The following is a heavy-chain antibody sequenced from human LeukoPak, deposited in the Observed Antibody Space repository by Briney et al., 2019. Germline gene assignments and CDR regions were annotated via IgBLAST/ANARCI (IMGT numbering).Heavy chain of an antibody. CDR1: GFTFSSYW. D-gene: IGHD7-27*01. Sequence: GGSLRLSCAASGFTFSSYWMHWLRQAPGKGLVWVSRINSDGSSTSYADSVKGRFTISRDNAKNTLYLQINRLRAEDPAVYYCARVYDVNWGGFDYWGQGTLVTVSS. V-gene: IGHV3-74*01. CDR3: ARVYDVNWGGFDY. CDR2: INSDGSST. J-gene: IGHJ4*02.